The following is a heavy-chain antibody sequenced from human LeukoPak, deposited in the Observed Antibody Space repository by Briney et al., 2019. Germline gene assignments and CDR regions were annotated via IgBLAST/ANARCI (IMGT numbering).Heavy chain of an antibody. V-gene: IGHV3-48*01. Sequence: GGSLRLSCAASGFTFSSHSMNWVRQAPGKGLEWVSYISSSSSTIYYADSVKGRFTISRDNAKNSLYLQMNSLRAEDTAVYYCARDPPFQYWGQGTLVAVSS. CDR3: ARDPPFQY. CDR1: GFTFSSHS. CDR2: ISSSSSTI. J-gene: IGHJ1*01.